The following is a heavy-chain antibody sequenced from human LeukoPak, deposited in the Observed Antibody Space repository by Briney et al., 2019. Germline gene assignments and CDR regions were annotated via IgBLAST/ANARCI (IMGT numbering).Heavy chain of an antibody. D-gene: IGHD5-18*01. J-gene: IGHJ6*03. CDR3: ARDFHTAMATPYYMDV. CDR2: ISAYNGNT. Sequence: APVKVSCKASGYTLTRYGISWVRQAPGQGLEGMGWISAYNGNTNNVQKLQGSVTMNTDTSTSTAYMELRSLRYDDTAVYYCARDFHTAMATPYYMDVWGKGTTVTVSS. CDR1: GYTLTRYG. V-gene: IGHV1-18*01.